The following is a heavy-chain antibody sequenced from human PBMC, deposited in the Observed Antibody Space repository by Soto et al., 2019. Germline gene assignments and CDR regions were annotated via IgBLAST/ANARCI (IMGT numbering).Heavy chain of an antibody. V-gene: IGHV3-21*01. CDR3: ARDATNSYGLADAFDI. CDR2: ISSSSSYI. D-gene: IGHD5-18*01. Sequence: GGSLRLSCAASGFTFSSYSMNWVRQAPGKGLEWVSSISSSSSYIYYADSVKGRFTISRDNAKNSLYLQMNSLRAEDMAVYYCARDATNSYGLADAFDIWGQGTMVTVSS. J-gene: IGHJ3*02. CDR1: GFTFSSYS.